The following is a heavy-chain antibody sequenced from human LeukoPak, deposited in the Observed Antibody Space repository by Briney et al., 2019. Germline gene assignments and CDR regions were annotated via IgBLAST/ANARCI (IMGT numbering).Heavy chain of an antibody. CDR3: TRVNRGSWYDY. CDR2: IWDDGSNK. V-gene: IGHV3-33*01. D-gene: IGHD6-13*01. Sequence: PGGSLLLSCATAGFTFNNYGMHWVRPAPGKGLEWVAVIWDDGSNKYYADSVKGRFTVSRDNSKNTLYLQMNSLRGEDTAVYYCTRVNRGSWYDYWGQGTLVTASS. J-gene: IGHJ4*02. CDR1: GFTFNNYG.